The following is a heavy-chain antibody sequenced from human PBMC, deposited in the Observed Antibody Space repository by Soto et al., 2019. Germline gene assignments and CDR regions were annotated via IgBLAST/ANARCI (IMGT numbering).Heavy chain of an antibody. Sequence: SQTLSLTCAISGDSVSSNSAAWNWIRQSPSRGLEWLGRTYYRSKWYNDYAVSVKSRITINPDTSKNQFSLQLNSVTPEDTAVYYCARDLLSSTYYYGSGSYNSFDYWGQGTLVTVSS. CDR2: TYYRSKWYN. D-gene: IGHD3-10*01. J-gene: IGHJ4*02. CDR3: ARDLLSSTYYYGSGSYNSFDY. V-gene: IGHV6-1*01. CDR1: GDSVSSNSAA.